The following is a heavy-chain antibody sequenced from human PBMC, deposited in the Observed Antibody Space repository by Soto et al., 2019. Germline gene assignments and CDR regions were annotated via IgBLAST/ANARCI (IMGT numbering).Heavy chain of an antibody. CDR3: ARTYGSGDYFLPFEY. CDR2: ISVYNGNI. CDR1: GYMFNTYG. Sequence: QVQLLQSGAEVKKPGASVKVSCKASGYMFNTYGITWVRQAPGQGLECMGWISVYNGNIDYAQKFEGRVTMTTDTSTSTAYMELKSLTSDDTAVYYCARTYGSGDYFLPFEYWGQGTPVSVSS. D-gene: IGHD3-10*01. V-gene: IGHV1-18*01. J-gene: IGHJ4*02.